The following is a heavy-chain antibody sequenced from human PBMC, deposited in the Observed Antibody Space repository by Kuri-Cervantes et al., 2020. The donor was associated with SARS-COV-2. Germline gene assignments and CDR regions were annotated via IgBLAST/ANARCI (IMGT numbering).Heavy chain of an antibody. V-gene: IGHV3-21*01. CDR3: ARVAGEGPIYYYYMDV. J-gene: IGHJ6*03. Sequence: GGSLRLSCAASGFTFSSYSMNWVRQAPGKGLEWVSSISGSGSYIYYADSVKGRSTISNESGENSLYLHMNSLRGDDTAVYYCARVAGEGPIYYYYMDVWGKGTTVTVSS. CDR1: GFTFSSYS. CDR2: ISGSGSYI. D-gene: IGHD2-21*01.